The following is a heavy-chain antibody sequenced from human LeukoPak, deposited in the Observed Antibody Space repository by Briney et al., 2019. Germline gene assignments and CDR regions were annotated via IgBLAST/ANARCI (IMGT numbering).Heavy chain of an antibody. Sequence: GGSLRLSCAASGFTFTSYAMSWVRQAPGKGLERVSGTSASGGSTYYADSVKGRFTISRDNSKNTLYLQMNSLRAEDTAVYYCANPVGYGDAFDIWGQGTMVTVSS. CDR1: GFTFTSYA. CDR3: ANPVGYGDAFDI. CDR2: TSASGGST. D-gene: IGHD5-12*01. J-gene: IGHJ3*02. V-gene: IGHV3-23*01.